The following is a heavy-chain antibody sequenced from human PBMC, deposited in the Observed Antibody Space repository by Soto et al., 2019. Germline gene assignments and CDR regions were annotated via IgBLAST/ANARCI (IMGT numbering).Heavy chain of an antibody. J-gene: IGHJ3*02. CDR3: ARGLRYFDLDAFYI. D-gene: IGHD3-9*01. CDR2: ISAYNGNT. V-gene: IGHV1-18*01. CDR1: GYTFTTYG. Sequence: ASVKVSCKASGYTFTTYGISWVRQAPGQGLEWMGWISAYNGNTNSAQKFQARVTMTTETSTSTAYMELRSVRSDDTAVYYCARGLRYFDLDAFYIWGQGTMVTVSS.